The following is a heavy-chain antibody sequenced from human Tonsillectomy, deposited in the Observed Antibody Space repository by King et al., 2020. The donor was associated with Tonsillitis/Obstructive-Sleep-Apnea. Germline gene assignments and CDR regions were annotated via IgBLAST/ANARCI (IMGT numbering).Heavy chain of an antibody. J-gene: IGHJ5*02. CDR1: GYTFTSYA. CDR2: INAGNGNT. CDR3: ARAGLSVELFTTWFDP. D-gene: IGHD3-3*01. V-gene: IGHV1-3*01. Sequence: QLVQSGAEVKKPGASVKVSCKASGYTFTSYAMHWVRQAPGQRLEWMGWINAGNGNTKYSQKFQGRVTITRDTSASTAYMELSSLSSEDTAVYYCARAGLSVELFTTWFDPWGQGTLVTVSS.